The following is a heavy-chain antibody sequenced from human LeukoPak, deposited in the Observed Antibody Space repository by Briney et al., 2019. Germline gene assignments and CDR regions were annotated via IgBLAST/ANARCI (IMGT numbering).Heavy chain of an antibody. J-gene: IGHJ5*02. V-gene: IGHV3-64*01. CDR3: ARGGYSTNGVCYYGDYGRES. CDR2: ISSNWAIT. CDR1: GFTFRSYA. D-gene: IGHD2-8*01. Sequence: LPGGPLRLSCAASGFTFRSYAMHWVRQPPARGVECVSAISSNWAITYYANSMKGRFTISRDTSKSTLSLQMGSRRAEDMAVYYCARGGYSTNGVCYYGDYGRESWGERALV.